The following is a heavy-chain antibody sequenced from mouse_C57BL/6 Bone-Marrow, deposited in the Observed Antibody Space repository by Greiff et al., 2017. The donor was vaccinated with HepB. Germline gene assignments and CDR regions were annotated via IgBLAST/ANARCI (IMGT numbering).Heavy chain of an antibody. Sequence: VKLVESGPGLVQPSQSLSITCTVSGFSLTSYGVHWVRQSPGKGLEWLGVIWRGGSTDYNAAFMSRLSITKDNSKSQVFFKMNSLQADDTAIYYCAKKHYGSSYAMDYWGQGTSVTVSS. CDR2: IWRGGST. V-gene: IGHV2-5*01. CDR3: AKKHYGSSYAMDY. CDR1: GFSLTSYG. J-gene: IGHJ4*01. D-gene: IGHD1-1*01.